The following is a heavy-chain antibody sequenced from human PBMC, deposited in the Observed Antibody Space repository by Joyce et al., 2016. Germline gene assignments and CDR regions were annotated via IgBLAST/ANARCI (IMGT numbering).Heavy chain of an antibody. D-gene: IGHD3-22*01. CDR1: GGAIRTDY. CDR2: IHNSGPA. J-gene: IGHJ4*02. CDR3: TRGFYDSRGYSAPFDS. Sequence: QVQLRESGPGLVRPSETLSLTCTVSGGAIRTDYLGWTRQPPGKGLEGIGFIHNSGPANYTPSVTSRVTMSIDTSRDQFSLKLNSVTAADTAVYFCTRGFYDSRGYSAPFDSWGQGTLVTVSS. V-gene: IGHV4-59*01.